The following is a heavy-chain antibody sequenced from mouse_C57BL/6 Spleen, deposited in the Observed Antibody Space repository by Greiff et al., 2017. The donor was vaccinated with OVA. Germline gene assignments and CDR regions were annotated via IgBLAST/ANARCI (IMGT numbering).Heavy chain of an antibody. CDR3: ARWGYYGSRGYAMDY. V-gene: IGHV1-42*01. D-gene: IGHD1-1*01. J-gene: IGHJ4*01. CDR2: INPSTGGT. CDR1: GYSFTGYY. Sequence: VQLQQSGPELVKPGASVKISCKASGYSFTGYYMNWVKQSPEKSLEWIGEINPSTGGTTYNQKFKAKATLTVDKSSSTAYMQLKSLTSEDSAVYYCARWGYYGSRGYAMDYWGQGTSVTVSS.